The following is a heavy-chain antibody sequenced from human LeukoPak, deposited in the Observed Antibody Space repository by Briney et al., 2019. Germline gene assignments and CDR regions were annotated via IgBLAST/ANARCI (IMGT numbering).Heavy chain of an antibody. D-gene: IGHD3-16*01. J-gene: IGHJ4*02. CDR3: AIYAGEPGDY. CDR1: GFTSGFTFSGFE. Sequence: GGSLRLSCAASGFTSGFTFSGFEMNWDRQAPGKGLEWLSYISTSGSTIYYADSVKGRFTISRDNAKNSLFLQMNSLRAEDTAIYYCAIYAGEPGDYWGQGTLVTVSS. V-gene: IGHV3-48*03. CDR2: ISTSGSTI.